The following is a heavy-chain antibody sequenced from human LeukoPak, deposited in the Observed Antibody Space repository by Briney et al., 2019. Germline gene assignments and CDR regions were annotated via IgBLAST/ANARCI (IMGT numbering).Heavy chain of an antibody. D-gene: IGHD6-19*01. CDR3: ARAYSSGDLPFDY. J-gene: IGHJ4*02. CDR1: GGSISSYY. CDR2: IYYSGST. Sequence: SETLSLTCTVSGGSISSYYWSWIRQPPGKGLEWIGYIYYSGSTNYNPSLKSRVTISVDTSKNQFSLKLSSVTAADTAVYHCARAYSSGDLPFDYWGQGTLVTVSS. V-gene: IGHV4-59*08.